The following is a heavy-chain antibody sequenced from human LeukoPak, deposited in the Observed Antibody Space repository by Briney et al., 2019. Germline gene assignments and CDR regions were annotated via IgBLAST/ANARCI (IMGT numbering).Heavy chain of an antibody. Sequence: SETLSLTCTVSGGSISSSNYYWAWIRQPPGKGLEWIGSINYSGSTYYNPSLKSRVTISVDTSKNQFSLKLSSVTAADTAVYYCASTGSYRDYWGQGTLVTVSS. CDR1: GGSISSSNYY. J-gene: IGHJ4*02. D-gene: IGHD1-26*01. CDR3: ASTGSYRDY. CDR2: INYSGST. V-gene: IGHV4-39*07.